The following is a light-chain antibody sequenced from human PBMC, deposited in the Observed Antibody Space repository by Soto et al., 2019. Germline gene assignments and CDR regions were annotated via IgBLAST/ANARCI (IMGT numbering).Light chain of an antibody. J-gene: IGKJ1*01. CDR1: RDISNS. CDR2: GAS. V-gene: IGKV1-12*01. CDR3: QQTSAFPRT. Sequence: DIQMTQSPSSVSASVGDRLTITCRASRDISNSLAWYQQTPGKAPKLLLRGASSLHRGVPSRFSGGGAGTEFTLTISSLQPEDFATSYCQQTSAFPRTFGQGTKV.